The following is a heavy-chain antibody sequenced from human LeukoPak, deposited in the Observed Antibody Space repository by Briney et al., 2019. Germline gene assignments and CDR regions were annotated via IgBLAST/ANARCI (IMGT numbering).Heavy chain of an antibody. CDR1: GGTISSYY. CDR2: IYYSGST. J-gene: IGHJ3*02. D-gene: IGHD1-26*01. V-gene: IGHV4-59*01. CDR3: ARYIVSYPHDAFDI. Sequence: AETLSLTCTVSGGTISSYYWSWLRQPPGKGLEWMGYIYYSGSTSYNLDLKSRVTISVDTSKKQFSLKLSSVTAADTAFYYCARYIVSYPHDAFDIWGQGTMVTVSS.